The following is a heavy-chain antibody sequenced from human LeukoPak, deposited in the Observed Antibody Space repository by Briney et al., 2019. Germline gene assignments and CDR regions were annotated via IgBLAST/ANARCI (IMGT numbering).Heavy chain of an antibody. J-gene: IGHJ4*02. Sequence: ASVKVSCKASGYTFTSYDINWVRQATGQGLEWMGWMNPNSGNTGYAQKFQGRVTMTRNTSISTAYMELSSLRSEDTAVYYCARSSGWVMNFDYWGQGTLVTVSS. CDR1: GYTFTSYD. V-gene: IGHV1-8*01. CDR2: MNPNSGNT. D-gene: IGHD6-19*01. CDR3: ARSSGWVMNFDY.